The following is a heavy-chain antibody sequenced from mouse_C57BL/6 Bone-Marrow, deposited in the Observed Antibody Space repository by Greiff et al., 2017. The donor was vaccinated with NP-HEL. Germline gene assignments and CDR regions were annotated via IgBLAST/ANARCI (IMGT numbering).Heavy chain of an antibody. Sequence: EVQLQQSGPGLVKPSQSLSLTCSVTGYSITSGYYWNWIRQFPGNKLEWMGYISYDGSNNYNPSLKNRISITRDTSKNQFFLKLNSVTTEDTATYYCARGKKQGYYSSYYFDYWGQGTTLTVSS. CDR2: ISYDGSN. J-gene: IGHJ2*01. D-gene: IGHD2-12*01. V-gene: IGHV3-6*01. CDR3: ARGKKQGYYSSYYFDY. CDR1: GYSITSGYY.